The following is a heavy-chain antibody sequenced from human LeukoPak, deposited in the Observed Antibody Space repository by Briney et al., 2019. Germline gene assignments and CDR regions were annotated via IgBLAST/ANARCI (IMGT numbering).Heavy chain of an antibody. CDR3: ASGAGRCCYYYYMDV. V-gene: IGHV1-69*05. D-gene: IGHD3-16*02. J-gene: IGHJ6*03. Sequence: SVKVSCKASGGTFSSYAISWVRQAPGQGLEWMGGIIPIFGTANYAQKFQGRVTITTDESTSTAYMELSSLRSEDTAVYYCASGAGRCCYYYYMDVWGKGTTVTVSS. CDR2: IIPIFGTA. CDR1: GGTFSSYA.